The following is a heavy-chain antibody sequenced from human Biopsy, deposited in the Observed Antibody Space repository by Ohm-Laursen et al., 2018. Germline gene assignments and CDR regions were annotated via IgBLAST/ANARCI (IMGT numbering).Heavy chain of an antibody. J-gene: IGHJ4*02. V-gene: IGHV3-21*06. Sequence: GSLRLSCAAPGVTLGGYAMNWVRQAPGKGLEWVSSITGGGNYINYADSVRGRFTISRDNSKNSVYLVMSSLRAEDTAVYFCATAAYAPPYFDLWGRGTVVTVSS. D-gene: IGHD4-17*01. CDR2: ITGGGNYI. CDR1: GVTLGGYA. CDR3: ATAAYAPPYFDL.